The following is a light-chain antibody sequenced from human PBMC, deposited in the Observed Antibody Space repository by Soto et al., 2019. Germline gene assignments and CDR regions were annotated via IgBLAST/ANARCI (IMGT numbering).Light chain of an antibody. CDR2: SAS. CDR1: QSISYN. J-gene: IGKJ5*01. Sequence: GMKKSAATVSVTTGERATLSCRASQSISYNLAWYQQKPGQAPRVLIYSASTRATGIPARFSGSGSGTEFTLTISSLQSEDFAVYYCQQYNNWPPITFGQGARLE. V-gene: IGKV3-15*01. CDR3: QQYNNWPPIT.